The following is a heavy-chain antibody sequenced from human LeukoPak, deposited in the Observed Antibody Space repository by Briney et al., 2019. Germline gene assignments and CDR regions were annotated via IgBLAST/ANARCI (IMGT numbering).Heavy chain of an antibody. D-gene: IGHD4-17*01. CDR3: ARGTYGDQDIFDY. CDR2: ISSSSSSYI. V-gene: IGHV3-21*01. CDR1: GFTFSSYS. Sequence: GGSLRLSCAASGFTFSSYSMNWVRQAPGKGLEWVSSISSSSSSYIYNADSVKGRFTISRDNAKNSLYLQMNSLRAEDTAVYYCARGTYGDQDIFDYWGQGALVTVSS. J-gene: IGHJ4*02.